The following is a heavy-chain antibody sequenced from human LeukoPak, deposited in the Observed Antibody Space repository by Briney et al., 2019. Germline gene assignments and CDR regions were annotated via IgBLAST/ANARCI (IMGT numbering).Heavy chain of an antibody. CDR3: AKDYYYDSSGYYYRAIV. D-gene: IGHD3-22*01. CDR2: ISWNSGSI. J-gene: IGHJ4*02. CDR1: GFTFDDYA. V-gene: IGHV3-9*01. Sequence: GGSLRLSCAASGFTFDDYAMHWVRQAPGKGLEWVSGISWNSGSIGYADSVKGRFTISRDNAKNSLYLQMNSLRAEDTALYYCAKDYYYDSSGYYYRAIVWGQGTLVTVSS.